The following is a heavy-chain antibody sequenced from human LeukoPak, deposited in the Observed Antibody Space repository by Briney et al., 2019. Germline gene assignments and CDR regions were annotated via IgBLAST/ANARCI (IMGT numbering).Heavy chain of an antibody. CDR1: GXSISSYY. D-gene: IGHD6-13*01. CDR3: ARQVTAVGYYFDY. J-gene: IGHJ4*02. CDR2: IYYSGST. V-gene: IGHV4-59*08. Sequence: NPSETLSLTCTVSGXSISSYYWSWIRQPPGRGPEWMGYIYYSGSTNYNTSLKSRATIPVDTSKNQFALKLGSVTAADTAVYYCARQVTAVGYYFDYWGQGTLVTVSS.